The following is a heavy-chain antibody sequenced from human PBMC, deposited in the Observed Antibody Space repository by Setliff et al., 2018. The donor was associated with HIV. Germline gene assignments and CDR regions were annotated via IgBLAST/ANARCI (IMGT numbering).Heavy chain of an antibody. V-gene: IGHV1-2*06. CDR1: GYTFTDYF. CDR2: INPKTGDT. CDR3: ARQLSNSLES. Sequence: GASVKVSCKASGYTFTDYFMHWVRQAPGQGLEWMGRINPKTGDTNIPQTFRGRVTMTRDTSINTAYMEFSSLRSDDTAVYYCARQLSNSLESWGQGTLVTVSS. J-gene: IGHJ4*02. D-gene: IGHD1-1*01.